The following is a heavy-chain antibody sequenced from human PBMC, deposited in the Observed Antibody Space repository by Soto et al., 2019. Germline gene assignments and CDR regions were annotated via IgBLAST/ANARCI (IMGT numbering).Heavy chain of an antibody. J-gene: IGHJ6*01. CDR2: VSGSGRST. Sequence: EVQLLESGGGLVQPGGSLRLTCAASGFTFTSYAMTWVRQAPGKGLEWVSDVSGSGRSTNYADSVKGRFTISRDNSKNTLDLQMNSLRAEDTAIYYCAKKEDYYYYAMDVW. CDR3: AKKEDYYYYAMDV. CDR1: GFTFTSYA. V-gene: IGHV3-23*01.